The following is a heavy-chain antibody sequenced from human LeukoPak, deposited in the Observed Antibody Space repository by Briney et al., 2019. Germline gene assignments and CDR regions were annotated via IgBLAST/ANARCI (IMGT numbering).Heavy chain of an antibody. CDR2: INPNSGGT. Sequence: APVKVSCKASGYTFTGYYMHWVRQAPGQGLEWMGRINPNSGGTNYAQKFQGRVTMTRDTSISTAYMELSRLRSDDTAVYYCARSGYSYGRIYFDYWGQGTLVTVSS. V-gene: IGHV1-2*06. D-gene: IGHD5-18*01. CDR1: GYTFTGYY. J-gene: IGHJ4*02. CDR3: ARSGYSYGRIYFDY.